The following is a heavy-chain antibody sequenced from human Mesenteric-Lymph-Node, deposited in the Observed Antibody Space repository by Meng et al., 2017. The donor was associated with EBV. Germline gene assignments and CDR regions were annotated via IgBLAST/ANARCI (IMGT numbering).Heavy chain of an antibody. CDR3: AHRGQGRGDFFQH. V-gene: IGHV2-5*02. CDR2: IYCDDDK. D-gene: IGHD2-21*01. J-gene: IGHJ1*01. CDR1: VFSLTTSGVG. Sequence: PLTSSSPPLVTPPQPLPLTCHLSVFSLTTSGVGFAWIRPPPGTALAWLALIYCDDDKHYSPSLKSRLTITKDTSKNQVVLTMTNMDPVDTATYFCAHRGQGRGDFFQHWGQGTLVTVSS.